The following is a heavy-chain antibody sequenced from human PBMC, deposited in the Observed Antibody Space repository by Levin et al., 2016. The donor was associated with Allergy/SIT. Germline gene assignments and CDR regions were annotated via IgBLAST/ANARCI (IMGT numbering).Heavy chain of an antibody. CDR3: ARVNLEQESYYYYYGMDV. Sequence: PGKGLEWIGYIYYSGSTNYNPSLKSRVTISVDTSKNQFSLKLSSVTAADTAVYYCARVNLEQESYYYYYGMDVWGQGTTVTVSS. V-gene: IGHV4-59*13. CDR2: IYYSGST. D-gene: IGHD1/OR15-1a*01. J-gene: IGHJ6*02.